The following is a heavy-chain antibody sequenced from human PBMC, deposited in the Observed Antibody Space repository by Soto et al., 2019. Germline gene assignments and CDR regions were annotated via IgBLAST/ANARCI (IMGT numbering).Heavy chain of an antibody. D-gene: IGHD4-17*01. V-gene: IGHV3-48*01. CDR1: GFTFSSYS. Sequence: EVQLVESGGGLVQPGGSLRLSCAASGFTFSSYSMNCVRQAPGKGLEWVSYISSSSSTIYYADSVKGRFTISRDNAKNSLYLQMNSLRAEDTAVYYCAGEADYLNWFDPWGQGTLVTVSS. CDR2: ISSSSSTI. J-gene: IGHJ5*02. CDR3: AGEADYLNWFDP.